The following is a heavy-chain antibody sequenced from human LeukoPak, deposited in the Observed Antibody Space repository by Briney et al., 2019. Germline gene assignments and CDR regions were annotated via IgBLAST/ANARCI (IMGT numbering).Heavy chain of an antibody. V-gene: IGHV4-4*07. CDR3: ARGRLGYCSGGSCYSPHH. CDR1: GGSISSYY. D-gene: IGHD2-15*01. J-gene: IGHJ5*02. Sequence: PSETLSLTCTVSGGSISSYYWSWIRQPAGKGLEWIGRIYTSGSTNYNPSLKSRVTMSVDTSKNQFSLKLSSVTAADTAVYYCARGRLGYCSGGSCYSPHHWGQGTLVTVSS. CDR2: IYTSGST.